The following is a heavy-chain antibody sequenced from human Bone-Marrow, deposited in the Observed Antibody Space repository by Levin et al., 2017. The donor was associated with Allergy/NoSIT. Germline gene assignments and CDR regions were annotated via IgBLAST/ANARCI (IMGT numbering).Heavy chain of an antibody. Sequence: SETLSLMCTVSGIPISRNYWNWVRQTPGKRLEWIGFIHGSGSTTYNPSLKSRVTISSDTSKSQFSLNLQSVSAADTAVYYCAREGLNDNAAYYFDSWGPGSPVTVSS. J-gene: IGHJ4*02. CDR2: IHGSGST. V-gene: IGHV4-59*01. CDR1: GIPISRNY. D-gene: IGHD3-16*01. CDR3: AREGLNDNAAYYFDS.